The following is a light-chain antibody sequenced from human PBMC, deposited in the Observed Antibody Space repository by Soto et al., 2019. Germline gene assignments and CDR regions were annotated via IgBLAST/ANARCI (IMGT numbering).Light chain of an antibody. V-gene: IGLV2-14*01. CDR3: SSFTSSSTFV. J-gene: IGLJ1*01. Sequence: QSALTQPASVSGSPGQSITISCTGTSSDVGGYNYVSWYQQNPGKAPKLMIHEVSNRPSGVSNRFSGSKSGNTASLTISGLQAEDEADYYCSSFTSSSTFVFGTGTQLTVL. CDR2: EVS. CDR1: SSDVGGYNY.